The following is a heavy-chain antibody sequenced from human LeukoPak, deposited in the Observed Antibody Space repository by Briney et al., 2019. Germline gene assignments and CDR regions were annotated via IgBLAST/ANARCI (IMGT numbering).Heavy chain of an antibody. CDR2: IIGSGDIT. J-gene: IGHJ4*02. CDR3: ARPVGATGVDY. V-gene: IGHV3-23*01. Sequence: PGGSLRLSCAVSGFTFSNYVMSWVRQAPGKGLEWVSGIIGSGDITYYADSVKGRFTISRDNSKNTLYLQMNSLRAEDTAVYYCARPVGATGVDYWGQGTLVTVSS. D-gene: IGHD1-26*01. CDR1: GFTFSNYV.